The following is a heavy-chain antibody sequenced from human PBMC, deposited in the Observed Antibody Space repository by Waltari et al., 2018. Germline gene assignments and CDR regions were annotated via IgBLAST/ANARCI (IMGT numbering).Heavy chain of an antibody. Sequence: EVQLVESGGGLVKPGGSSRRPCVGSGFTFRDAWMNWVRPAPGKGLEWVDRIKTRTGDGTRDYTAPVEGRFTISRDDSKNTLYLQMNSLKTEDTAVYYCTTDLRYCSGGSCFTRDYWGQGTLVTVSS. CDR2: IKTRTGDGTR. D-gene: IGHD2-15*01. J-gene: IGHJ4*02. CDR1: GFTFRDAW. CDR3: TTDLRYCSGGSCFTRDY. V-gene: IGHV3-15*01.